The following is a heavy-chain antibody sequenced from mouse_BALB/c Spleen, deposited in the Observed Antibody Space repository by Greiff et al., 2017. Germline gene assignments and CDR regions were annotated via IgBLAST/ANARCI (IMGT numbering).Heavy chain of an antibody. CDR1: GYTFTSYW. CDR2: IYPGNSDT. D-gene: IGHD3-2*01. CDR3: TRGRDSSGPAWFAY. V-gene: IGHV1-5*01. J-gene: IGHJ3*01. Sequence: VQLQQSGTVLARPGASVKMSCKASGYTFTSYWMHWVKQRPGQGLEWIGAIYPGNSDTSYNQKFKGKAKLTAVTSTSTAYMELSSLTNEDSAVYYCTRGRDSSGPAWFAYWGQGTLVTVSA.